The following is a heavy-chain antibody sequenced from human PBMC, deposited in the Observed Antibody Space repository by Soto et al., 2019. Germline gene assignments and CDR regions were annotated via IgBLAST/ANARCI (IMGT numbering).Heavy chain of an antibody. CDR2: IIPIFGTA. J-gene: IGHJ4*02. CDR3: ARGSVDYEHDGDYYFYS. D-gene: IGHD4-17*01. V-gene: IGHV1-69*19. CDR1: GGTFSSYA. Sequence: QVQLVQSGAEVKKPGSSVMVSCKASGGTFSSYAISWVRQAPGQGLGWMGGIIPIFGTANYAQTCQGSGTMTADETTSTAYMSLSSPSSESDTTAYWARGSVDYEHDGDYYFYSCGQRTRFTVSA.